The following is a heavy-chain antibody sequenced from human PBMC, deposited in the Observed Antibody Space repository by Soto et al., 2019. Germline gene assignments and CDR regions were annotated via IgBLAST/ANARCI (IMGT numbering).Heavy chain of an antibody. D-gene: IGHD5-18*01. CDR1: GFTFGYYA. J-gene: IGHJ4*02. CDR3: AKGGASYGLLTHDY. CDR2: MRGSATNP. V-gene: IGHV3-23*01. Sequence: EVQLLESGGGLIQPGVSLRLSGAASGFTFGYYAMSWVRPAPGTGLEWVATMRGSATNPYYTDSVKGRFAISRDNSRDTLYLQMNSLTAEDTAVYYCAKGGASYGLLTHDYWGQGTLVTVSS.